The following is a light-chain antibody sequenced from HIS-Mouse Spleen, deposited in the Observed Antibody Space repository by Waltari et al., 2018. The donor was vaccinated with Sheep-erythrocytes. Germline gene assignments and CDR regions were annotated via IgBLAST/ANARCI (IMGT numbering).Light chain of an antibody. CDR2: QDR. CDR3: QAWDSSTVV. CDR1: KLGDKY. V-gene: IGLV3-1*01. J-gene: IGLJ2*01. Sequence: SYELTQPPSVSVSPGQTASITCSGDKLGDKYACWYQQKPGQSPVLVIYQDRKRPSGVPERVSGSNSGNPATLTISGTQAMDEADYYCQAWDSSTVVFGGGTKLTVL.